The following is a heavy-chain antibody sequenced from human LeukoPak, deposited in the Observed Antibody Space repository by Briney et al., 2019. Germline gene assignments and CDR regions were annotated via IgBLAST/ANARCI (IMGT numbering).Heavy chain of an antibody. D-gene: IGHD3-10*01. J-gene: IGHJ2*01. CDR3: AKVHRDTVTAYWYFDL. V-gene: IGHV3-48*01. CDR1: GFTVNSNY. CDR2: ISSSSSTI. Sequence: GGSLRLSCAASGFTVNSNYMNWVRQAPGKGLEWVSYISSSSSTIYYADSVKGRFTISRDSPKNTLYLQLNNLRVEDTALYYRAKVHRDTVTAYWYFDLWGRGTLVTVSS.